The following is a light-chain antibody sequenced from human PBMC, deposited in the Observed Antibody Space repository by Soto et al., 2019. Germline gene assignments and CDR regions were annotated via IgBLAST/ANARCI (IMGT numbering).Light chain of an antibody. CDR1: SSDVGGYNY. V-gene: IGLV2-14*01. CDR3: SSYTSSSVYV. J-gene: IGLJ1*01. Sequence: QSVLTQPASVSGSPGQSMTISCTGTSSDVGGYNYVSWYQQHPGKAPKLMIYEVSNRPSGVSNRFSGSKSGNTASLTISGLQAEDEADYYCSSYTSSSVYVFGTGTKVTV. CDR2: EVS.